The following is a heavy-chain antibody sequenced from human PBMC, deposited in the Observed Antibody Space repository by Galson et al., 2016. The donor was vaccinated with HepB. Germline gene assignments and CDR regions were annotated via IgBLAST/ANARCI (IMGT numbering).Heavy chain of an antibody. CDR1: GASVSSTGYY. D-gene: IGHD1-26*01. V-gene: IGHV4-61*08. CDR2: IFYFDNT. J-gene: IGHJ4*02. Sequence: ETLSLTCTVSGASVSSTGYYWSWIRQPPGKGLEWIGYIFYFDNTNYNPSLKSRVTISVDTSKNQSSLKLNSVTAADTAVYYCASDSTHGNFWGQGTLATVSS. CDR3: ASDSTHGNF.